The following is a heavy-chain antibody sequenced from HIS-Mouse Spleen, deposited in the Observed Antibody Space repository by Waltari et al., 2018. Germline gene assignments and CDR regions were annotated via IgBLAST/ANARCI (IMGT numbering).Heavy chain of an antibody. CDR1: GGSISSYY. CDR2: YYSGST. V-gene: IGHV4-59*01. J-gene: IGHJ2*01. Sequence: QVQLQESGPGLVKPSETLSLTCTVSGGSISSYYWIWIRQPPGKGLEWIGYYSGSTNYNPTLKSRVTISVDTSKNPFSLKLGSVTAADTAVYYCARASRDLLLPRYFDLWGRGTLVTVSS. CDR3: ARASRDLLLPRYFDL.